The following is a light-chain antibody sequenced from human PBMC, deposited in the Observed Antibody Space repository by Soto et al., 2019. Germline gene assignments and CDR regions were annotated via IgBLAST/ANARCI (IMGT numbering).Light chain of an antibody. V-gene: IGKV3-15*01. Sequence: EIVLMQSPGTLSLSPGERATLSCRASQTLRRTYIAWYQQKPGQAPRLLIYGASTRATGLPARFSGSGSGTQFTLTISSLQSEDFAVYYCQQYNSWPLTFGGGTKVDIK. J-gene: IGKJ4*01. CDR3: QQYNSWPLT. CDR1: QTLRRT. CDR2: GAS.